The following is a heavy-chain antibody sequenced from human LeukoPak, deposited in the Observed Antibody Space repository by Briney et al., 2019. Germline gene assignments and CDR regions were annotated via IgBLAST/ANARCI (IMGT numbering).Heavy chain of an antibody. D-gene: IGHD6-13*01. CDR1: GFTFSSYA. J-gene: IGHJ4*02. CDR2: IGGSDSNT. V-gene: IGHV3-23*01. Sequence: GGSLRLSCTVSGFTFSSYAMSWVRQARGKGLEWVSSIGGSDSNTHYADSVKGRFTISRDNSKNTLYPQMNSLRADDTAVYYCAKRVQYSSSWYSFDYWGQGTLVTVSS. CDR3: AKRVQYSSSWYSFDY.